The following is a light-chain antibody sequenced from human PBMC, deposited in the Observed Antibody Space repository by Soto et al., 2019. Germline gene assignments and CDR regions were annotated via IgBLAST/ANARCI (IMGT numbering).Light chain of an antibody. CDR2: EVS. Sequence: QSALTQPASVSGSPGQSVTISCTGTSSDVGDYNGVSWYQQSPGTAPKLMIYEVSNRPSGVPDRFSGSKSGNTASLTISGLQSEDEADYYCNSYTSTTSYIIFGGGTKLTVL. V-gene: IGLV2-18*02. CDR3: NSYTSTTSYII. CDR1: SSDVGDYNG. J-gene: IGLJ2*01.